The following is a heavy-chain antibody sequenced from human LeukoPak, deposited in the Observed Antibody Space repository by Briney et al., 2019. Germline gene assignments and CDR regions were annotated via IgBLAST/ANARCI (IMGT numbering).Heavy chain of an antibody. CDR3: AKSIFGVVIIPVSLDY. Sequence: GGSLRLSCAASGFTFSSYGMHWVRQAPGKGLEWVAFIRYDGSNKYYADSVKGRFTISRDNSKNTLYLQMNSLRAEDTAVYYCAKSIFGVVIIPVSLDYWGQGTLVTVSS. CDR2: IRYDGSNK. J-gene: IGHJ4*02. V-gene: IGHV3-30*02. D-gene: IGHD3-3*01. CDR1: GFTFSSYG.